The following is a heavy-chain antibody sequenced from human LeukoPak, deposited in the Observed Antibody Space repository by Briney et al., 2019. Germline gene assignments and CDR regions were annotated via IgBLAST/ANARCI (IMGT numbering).Heavy chain of an antibody. CDR3: ASIAEYYYDSSGYYSLNH. V-gene: IGHV3-11*04. Sequence: GGSLRLSCAASGFTFSDYYMSWIRQAPGKGLEWVSYISSSGTTIYDADSVKGRFTIFRDNAKKSLYLQMNSLRAEDTAVYYRASIAEYYYDSSGYYSLNHWGQGTLVTVSS. J-gene: IGHJ5*02. D-gene: IGHD3-22*01. CDR1: GFTFSDYY. CDR2: ISSSGTTI.